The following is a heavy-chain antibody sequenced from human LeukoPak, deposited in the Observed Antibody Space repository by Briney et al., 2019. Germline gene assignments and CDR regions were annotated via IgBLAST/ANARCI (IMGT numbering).Heavy chain of an antibody. CDR1: GYTFTSYG. Sequence: ASVKVSCKASGYTFTSYGISWVRQAPGQGLEWMGWISAYNGNTNYAQELQGRVTMTTDTSTSTVYMELRSLRSDDTAVYYCARDTAMAPNWYFDLWGRGTLVTVSS. J-gene: IGHJ2*01. D-gene: IGHD5-18*01. CDR2: ISAYNGNT. V-gene: IGHV1-18*01. CDR3: ARDTAMAPNWYFDL.